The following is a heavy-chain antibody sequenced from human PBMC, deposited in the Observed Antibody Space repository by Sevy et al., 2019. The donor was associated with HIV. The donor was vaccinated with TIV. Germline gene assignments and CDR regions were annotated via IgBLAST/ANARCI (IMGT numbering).Heavy chain of an antibody. CDR3: ARDGQWLVGAFDI. CDR1: VFTFSSYA. Sequence: GGSLRLSCAASVFTFSSYAMHWVRQAPGKGLEWVAVISYDGSNKYYADSVKGRFTISRDNSKNTLYLQMNSLRAEDTAVYYCARDGQWLVGAFDIWGQGTMVTVSS. D-gene: IGHD6-19*01. CDR2: ISYDGSNK. V-gene: IGHV3-30*04. J-gene: IGHJ3*02.